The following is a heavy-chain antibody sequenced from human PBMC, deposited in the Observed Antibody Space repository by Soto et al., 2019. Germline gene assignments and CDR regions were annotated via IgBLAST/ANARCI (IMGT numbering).Heavy chain of an antibody. CDR1: GFTFSSYA. J-gene: IGHJ6*02. CDR3: AKAGRGGGGYTYDDYTMDV. V-gene: IGHV3-23*01. Sequence: EVQLLESGGGLVQPGGSLRLSCAASGFTFSSYAMSWVRQAPGKGLEWVSGISGGGGSTNYVDSVKGRFTTSRDNSKNTLYMQMHSLRAEDTAMYYCAKAGRGGGGYTYDDYTMDVWGQGTTVTVSS. D-gene: IGHD2-15*01. CDR2: ISGGGGST.